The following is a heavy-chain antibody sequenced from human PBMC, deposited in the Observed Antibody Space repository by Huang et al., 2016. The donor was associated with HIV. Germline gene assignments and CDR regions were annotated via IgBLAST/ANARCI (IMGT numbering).Heavy chain of an antibody. D-gene: IGHD3-10*01. CDR2: SYDTGNA. J-gene: IGHJ2*01. Sequence: QLQLQESGPGLVKASETLSLTCTVSGGSISGSSYFWGWIRQPPGKGLEWIGRSYDTGNAAYNPSLRSRGTIYVDTSKNQFSLKLTSVTAADTAVYYCARRGFLDWYFDLWGRGSLVTVSS. V-gene: IGHV4-39*01. CDR3: ARRGFLDWYFDL. CDR1: GGSISGSSYF.